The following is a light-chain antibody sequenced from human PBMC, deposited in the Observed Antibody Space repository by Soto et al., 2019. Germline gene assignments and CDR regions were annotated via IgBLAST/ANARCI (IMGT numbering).Light chain of an antibody. CDR2: DAS. CDR3: QQFNSYPLT. Sequence: AIQLTQSPSSLPASVGDRVTITCRASQGISSALAWYQQKPGKAPKLLICDASTLESGVPSSFSCSGSGTDFTLTISSLQPADFATYYCQQFNSYPLTFGGGTKVEIK. CDR1: QGISSA. V-gene: IGKV1-13*02. J-gene: IGKJ4*01.